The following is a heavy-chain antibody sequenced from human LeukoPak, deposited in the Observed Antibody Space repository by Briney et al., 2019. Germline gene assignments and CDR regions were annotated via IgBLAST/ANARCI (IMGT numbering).Heavy chain of an antibody. Sequence: ASVKVSCKASGYTFTSYDINWVRQATGQGLEWMGWMNPNSGNTNYAQKLQGRVTMTTDTSTSTAYMELRSLRSDDTAVYYCTYSTHSGMGFDYWGQGTLVTVSS. J-gene: IGHJ4*02. CDR2: MNPNSGNT. CDR3: TYSTHSGMGFDY. CDR1: GYTFTSYD. V-gene: IGHV1-18*01. D-gene: IGHD2-15*01.